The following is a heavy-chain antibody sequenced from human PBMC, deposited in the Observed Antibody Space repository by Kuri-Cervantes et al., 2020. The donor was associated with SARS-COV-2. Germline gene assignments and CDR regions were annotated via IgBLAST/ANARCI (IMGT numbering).Heavy chain of an antibody. J-gene: IGHJ4*02. CDR3: AKSPVRTVTREWYFDY. D-gene: IGHD4-17*01. Sequence: GESLKISCAASGFTFSSYGMHWVRQAPGKGLEWVAAISGSGGSTYHADSVKGRFTISRDNSKKTLYLQMNSLRAEDAALYYCAKSPVRTVTREWYFDYWGPGTLVTVSS. CDR1: GFTFSSYG. CDR2: ISGSGGST. V-gene: IGHV3-23*01.